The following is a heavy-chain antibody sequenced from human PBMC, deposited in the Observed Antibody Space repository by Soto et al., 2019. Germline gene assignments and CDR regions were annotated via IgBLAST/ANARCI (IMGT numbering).Heavy chain of an antibody. CDR1: GFTFRDYA. CDR2: IGGSGDTR. D-gene: IGHD3-10*01. V-gene: IGHV3-23*01. Sequence: EVQLLETGGGLVQPGGSLRLSCAASGFTFRDYAMSWVRQAPGKGLEWVSGIGGSGDTRFYADSVKVRFTISRDNSKNTLYLHMNSLRAEDTAVYYCAKDRRSVYFGILLSEDPWGQGTPVTVSS. J-gene: IGHJ5*02. CDR3: AKDRRSVYFGILLSEDP.